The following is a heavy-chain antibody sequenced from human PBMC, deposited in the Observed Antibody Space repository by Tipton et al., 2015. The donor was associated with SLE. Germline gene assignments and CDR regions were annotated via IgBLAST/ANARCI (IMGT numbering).Heavy chain of an antibody. CDR3: ARAQYSSGWYSFDAFDI. CDR2: ISSSSSYI. Sequence: SLRLSCAASGFTFSSYSMNWVRQAPGKGLEWVSSISSSSSYIYYADSVKGRFTISRDNSKNTLYLQMNSLRAEDTAVYYCARAQYSSGWYSFDAFDIWGQGTMVTVSS. CDR1: GFTFSSYS. V-gene: IGHV3-21*01. D-gene: IGHD6-19*01. J-gene: IGHJ3*02.